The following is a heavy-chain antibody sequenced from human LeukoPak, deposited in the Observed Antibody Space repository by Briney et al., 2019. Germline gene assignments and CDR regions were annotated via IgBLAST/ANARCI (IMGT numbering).Heavy chain of an antibody. CDR3: ARGLCRSSRYDFWSGYSCPNWFDP. Sequence: SETLSLTCAVYGGSFSGYYWSWIRQPPGKGLEWIGEINQSGSTKYNPSLKSRVTISVDTSKNQFSLKLSSVTAADTAVYYCARGLCRSSRYDFWSGYSCPNWFDPWGQGTLVTVSS. CDR1: GGSFSGYY. D-gene: IGHD3-3*01. J-gene: IGHJ5*02. V-gene: IGHV4-34*01. CDR2: INQSGST.